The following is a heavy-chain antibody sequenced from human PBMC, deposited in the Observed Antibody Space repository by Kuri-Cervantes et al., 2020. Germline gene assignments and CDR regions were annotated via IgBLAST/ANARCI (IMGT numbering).Heavy chain of an antibody. V-gene: IGHV3-30*03. Sequence: GGSLRLSCAASGFTFSSYGMHWVRQAPGKGLEWVAVISYDGSNEYYADSVKGRFTISRDNSKNTLYLQMNSLRAEDTAVYYCARAGAAAGTGVPPEGYYYYMDVWGKGTTVTVSS. J-gene: IGHJ6*03. CDR2: ISYDGSNE. CDR1: GFTFSSYG. CDR3: ARAGAAAGTGVPPEGYYYYMDV. D-gene: IGHD6-13*01.